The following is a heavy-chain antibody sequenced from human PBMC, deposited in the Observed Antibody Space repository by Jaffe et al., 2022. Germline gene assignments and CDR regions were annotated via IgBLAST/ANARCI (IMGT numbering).Heavy chain of an antibody. CDR3: ARDRHAVTTSHFIPSKIDY. Sequence: QVQLVQSGAEVKKPGASVKVSCKASGYTFTSYGISWVRQAPGQGLEWMGWISAYNGNTNYAQKLQGRVTMTTDTSTSTAYMELRSLRSDDTAVYYCARDRHAVTTSHFIPSKIDYWGQGTLVTVSS. CDR2: ISAYNGNT. J-gene: IGHJ4*02. CDR1: GYTFTSYG. V-gene: IGHV1-18*01. D-gene: IGHD4-17*01.